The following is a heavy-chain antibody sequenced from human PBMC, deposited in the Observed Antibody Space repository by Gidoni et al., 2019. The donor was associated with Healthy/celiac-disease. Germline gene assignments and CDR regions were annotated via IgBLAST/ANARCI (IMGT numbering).Heavy chain of an antibody. CDR3: ARAPNLRFGELLVGWFDP. J-gene: IGHJ5*02. CDR1: GGSISSHY. D-gene: IGHD3-10*01. Sequence: QVQLQESGPGLVKPSETLSLTCTVSGGSISSHYWSWIRQPPGKGLEWIGYIYYSGITNYNPSLKSRVTISVDTSKIQFSLKLSSVTAADTAVYYCARAPNLRFGELLVGWFDPWGQGTLVTVSS. CDR2: IYYSGIT. V-gene: IGHV4-59*11.